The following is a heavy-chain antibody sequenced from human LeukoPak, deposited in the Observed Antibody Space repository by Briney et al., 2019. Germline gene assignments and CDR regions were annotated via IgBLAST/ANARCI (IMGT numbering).Heavy chain of an antibody. J-gene: IGHJ4*02. V-gene: IGHV1-2*06. Sequence: ASVEVSCKTSGYTFADYFIHWVRQAPGQGLEWMGRINANSGGTYYEQKFQGRVTMTRDTSISTAYVEVNWLISDDTAIYYCARDVSSTSNWEFDYWGQGTLVTVSS. CDR1: GYTFADYF. CDR3: ARDVSSTSNWEFDY. D-gene: IGHD1-26*01. CDR2: INANSGGT.